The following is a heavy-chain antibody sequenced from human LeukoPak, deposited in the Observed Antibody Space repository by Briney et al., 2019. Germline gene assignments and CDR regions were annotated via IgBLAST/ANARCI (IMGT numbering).Heavy chain of an antibody. CDR3: ARDHHDYGDYYYYYYMDV. CDR1: GGSISSYY. D-gene: IGHD4-17*01. CDR2: IYYSGST. J-gene: IGHJ6*03. V-gene: IGHV4-59*01. Sequence: SETLSLTCTVSGGSISSYYWSWIRQPPGKGLEWIGYIYYSGSTNYNPSLKSRVTISVDTSKNQSSLKLSSVTAADTAVYYCARDHHDYGDYYYYYYMDVWGKGTTVTISS.